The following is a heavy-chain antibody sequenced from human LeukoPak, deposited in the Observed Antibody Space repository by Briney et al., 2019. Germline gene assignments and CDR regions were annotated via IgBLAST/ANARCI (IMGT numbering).Heavy chain of an antibody. D-gene: IGHD3-10*01. CDR1: GFTFNTHA. V-gene: IGHV3-48*04. J-gene: IGHJ4*02. CDR2: ISSASKTI. Sequence: GGSLRLSCAASGFTFNTHAMNWVRQAPGKGLEWVSHISSASKTIYYAESVKGRFTISRDNAKNSVYLQMNSLTAEDTAVYFCARDRGSSSLVRGINRLWGQGTPVTVSS. CDR3: ARDRGSSSLVRGINRL.